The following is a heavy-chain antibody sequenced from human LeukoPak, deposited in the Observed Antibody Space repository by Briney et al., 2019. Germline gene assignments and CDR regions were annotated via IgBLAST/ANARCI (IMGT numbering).Heavy chain of an antibody. V-gene: IGHV3-21*01. J-gene: IGHJ4*02. CDR2: ISSSSSYI. CDR3: ARGWSYCSSTSCPFDY. Sequence: GGSLRLSCAASGFTFSSYSMNWVRQAPGKGLEWVSSISSSSSYIYYADSVKGRFTISRDNAKNSLYLQMNSLRAEDTAVYYCARGWSYCSSTSCPFDYWAREPWSPSPQ. D-gene: IGHD2-2*01. CDR1: GFTFSSYS.